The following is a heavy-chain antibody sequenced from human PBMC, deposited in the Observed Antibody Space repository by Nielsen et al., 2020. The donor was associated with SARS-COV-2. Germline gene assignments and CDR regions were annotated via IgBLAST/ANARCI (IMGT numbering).Heavy chain of an antibody. CDR2: IKSKTDGGTT. V-gene: IGHV3-15*01. CDR3: SRVRAGAFDL. CDR1: GFTFSNAW. J-gene: IGHJ3*01. Sequence: GSLKISCAASGFTFSNAWMSWVRQAPGKGLEWVGRIKSKTDGGTTDYAAPVKGRFTISRDDSKNTLYLQMNSLKTEDTAVYFCSRVRAGAFDLWGQGTMVTVSS. D-gene: IGHD6-25*01.